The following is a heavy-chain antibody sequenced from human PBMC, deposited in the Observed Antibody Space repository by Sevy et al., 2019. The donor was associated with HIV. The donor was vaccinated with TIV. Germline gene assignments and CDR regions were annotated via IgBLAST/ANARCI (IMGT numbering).Heavy chain of an antibody. V-gene: IGHV3-15*01. CDR2: IKSKTDGGTT. J-gene: IGHJ6*02. D-gene: IGHD3-10*01. CDR1: GFTFSNAW. CDR3: TTVESSITMVRGVIMGYYYYGMDV. Sequence: GGSLRLSCAASGFTFSNAWMSWVRQAPGKGLEWVGRIKSKTDGGTTDYAAPVKGRFTISRDDSKNTLYLQMNSLKTEETTLYYCTTVESSITMVRGVIMGYYYYGMDVWGQGTTVTVSS.